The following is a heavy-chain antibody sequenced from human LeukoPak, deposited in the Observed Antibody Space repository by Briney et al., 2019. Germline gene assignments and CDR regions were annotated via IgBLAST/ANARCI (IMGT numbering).Heavy chain of an antibody. CDR1: GGSISRGGYY. CDR2: IYYSGST. CDR3: ARSSLILFDY. V-gene: IGHV4-31*03. J-gene: IGHJ4*02. D-gene: IGHD2/OR15-2a*01. Sequence: SETLSLTCTVSGGSISRGGYYWSWIRQHPGKGLEWIGYIYYSGSTYYNPSLKSRVTISVDTSKNQFSLKLSSVTAADTAVYYCARSSLILFDYWGQGTLVTVSS.